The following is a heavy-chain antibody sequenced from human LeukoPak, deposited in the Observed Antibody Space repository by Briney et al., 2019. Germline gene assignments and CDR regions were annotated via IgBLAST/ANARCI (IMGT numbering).Heavy chain of an antibody. J-gene: IGHJ6*03. Sequence: GGSLRLSCAASGFTFSHAWMSWVRQAPGKGLEWVANIKQDGSEKYYVDSVKGRFTISRDNAKNSLYLQMNSLRVEDTAVYYCARYYYYYMDVWGKGTTVTISS. CDR2: IKQDGSEK. CDR3: ARYYYYYMDV. V-gene: IGHV3-7*01. CDR1: GFTFSHAW.